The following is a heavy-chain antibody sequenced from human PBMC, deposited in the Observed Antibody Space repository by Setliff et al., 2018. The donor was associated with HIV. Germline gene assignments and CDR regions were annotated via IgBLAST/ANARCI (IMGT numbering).Heavy chain of an antibody. CDR3: ARDRLDY. Sequence: SETLSLTCTVSGGSISSYYWSWIRQPPGKGLEWIGYIYTSGSTNYNPSLKSRVTISVDTSKNQFSLKLRSVTAADTAVYYCARDRLDYWGQGTQVTVSS. CDR2: IYTSGST. CDR1: GGSISSYY. V-gene: IGHV4-4*08. J-gene: IGHJ4*02.